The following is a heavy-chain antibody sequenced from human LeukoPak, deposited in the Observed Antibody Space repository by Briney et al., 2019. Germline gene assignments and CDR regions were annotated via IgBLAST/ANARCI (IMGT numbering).Heavy chain of an antibody. CDR2: IRYDGSNK. V-gene: IGHV3-30*02. Sequence: GGSLRLSCAASGFTFSSYGMHWVRQAPGKGLEWVAFIRYDGSNKYYADSVKGRFTISRDNSKNTLYLQMNSLRAEDTAVYYCARVGGIVPLYGESAYNWFDPWGQGTLVTVSS. D-gene: IGHD4-17*01. CDR1: GFTFSSYG. J-gene: IGHJ5*02. CDR3: ARVGGIVPLYGESAYNWFDP.